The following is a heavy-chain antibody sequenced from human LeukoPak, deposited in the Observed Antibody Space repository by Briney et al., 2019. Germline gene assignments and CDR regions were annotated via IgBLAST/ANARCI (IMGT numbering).Heavy chain of an antibody. Sequence: GGSLRLSCAASGFTFTSYAMSWVRQAPGKGLEWVSAISGSGGATYYADSVRGRFTLSRDNSKNTLYLQMNSLRAEDTAVYYCAKGDFYGDYPYGMDVWGQGTTVTVSS. J-gene: IGHJ6*02. D-gene: IGHD3-3*01. CDR3: AKGDFYGDYPYGMDV. V-gene: IGHV3-23*01. CDR2: ISGSGGAT. CDR1: GFTFTSYA.